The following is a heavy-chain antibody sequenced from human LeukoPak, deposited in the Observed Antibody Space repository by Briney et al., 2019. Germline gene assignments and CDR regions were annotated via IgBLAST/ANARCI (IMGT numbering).Heavy chain of an antibody. CDR2: IIPIFGTA. J-gene: IGHJ5*02. CDR3: ARTIAARKNWFDP. D-gene: IGHD6-6*01. CDR1: GGTFSSYA. Sequence: SVKVSCKASGGTFSSYAISWVRQAPGQGLEWMGGIIPIFGTANYAQKFQGRVTITADESTSTAYMELSSLRSEDTAVYYCARTIAARKNWFDPWGQGTLVTVSS. V-gene: IGHV1-69*13.